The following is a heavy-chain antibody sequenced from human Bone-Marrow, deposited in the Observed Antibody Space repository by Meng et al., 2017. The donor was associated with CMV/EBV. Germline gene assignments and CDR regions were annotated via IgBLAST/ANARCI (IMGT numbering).Heavy chain of an antibody. CDR3: ANRQGGLRWSL. CDR2: IYWNDDK. J-gene: IGHJ4*02. D-gene: IGHD4-23*01. CDR1: GFSLSTSGVG. V-gene: IGHV2-5*01. Sequence: SGPTLVKSTLPLTLTCTFSGFSLSTSGVGVGWIRQPPGKALEWLSLIYWNDDKRYSPTLKSRLTINKDISKNQVVLTMTNMDPVDTATYYCANRQGGLRWSLWGQGTLVTVSS.